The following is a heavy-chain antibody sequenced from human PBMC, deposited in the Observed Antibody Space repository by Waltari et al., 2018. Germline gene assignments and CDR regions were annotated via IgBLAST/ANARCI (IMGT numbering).Heavy chain of an antibody. CDR2: ISGSGTGT. Sequence: EVQLLESGGGLVQPGGSLRPSCAASGFPFSTYSMSWVRQVPGKGLEWVSSISGSGTGTYYADSVKGRFTISRDNSKNTLSLQMNSLRAEDTALYYCATFKGDYWGQGTLVTVSS. D-gene: IGHD3-16*01. CDR3: ATFKGDY. J-gene: IGHJ4*02. CDR1: GFPFSTYS. V-gene: IGHV3-23*01.